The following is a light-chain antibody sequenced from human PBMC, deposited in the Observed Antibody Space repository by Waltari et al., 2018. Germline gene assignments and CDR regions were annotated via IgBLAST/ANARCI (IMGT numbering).Light chain of an antibody. V-gene: IGKV1-39*01. J-gene: IGKJ1*01. CDR3: QQSSSIPWT. Sequence: DIQMTQSPSSLSAVVGDRINITCRASQSTGNYLNWYQKKPGKAPKLLIYLASRLQSGVPSRFSGSGSGTDFTLTISSLQPEDFATYYCQQSSSIPWTFGQGTKVEI. CDR1: QSTGNY. CDR2: LAS.